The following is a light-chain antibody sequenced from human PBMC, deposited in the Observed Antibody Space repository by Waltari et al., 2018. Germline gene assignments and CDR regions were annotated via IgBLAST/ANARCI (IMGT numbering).Light chain of an antibody. CDR1: ASNIGNNY. CDR3: GTWDNTLSAV. Sequence: QSVLTQPPSVSAAPGQKGTISCSGSASNIGNNYVSWYQQFPGAAPKGLIYGNDKRSTGIPDRLSGAKSGTSATLDLPVLQAGDEADYYCGTWDNTLSAVFGGGTKVTVL. CDR2: GND. V-gene: IGLV1-51*02. J-gene: IGLJ2*01.